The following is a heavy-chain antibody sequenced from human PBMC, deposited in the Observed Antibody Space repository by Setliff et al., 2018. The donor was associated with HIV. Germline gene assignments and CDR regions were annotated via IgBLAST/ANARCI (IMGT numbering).Heavy chain of an antibody. D-gene: IGHD2-15*01. Sequence: ASVKVSCKASGYSFTNYGISWVRQAPGQGLEWMGWISSYNDKTNYALNLQGRVTMTTDTSTSTAYMELRSLRSDDTAVYYCARDDVGYCSGGSCYHLFDTFDIWGQGTVVTVSS. V-gene: IGHV1-18*01. CDR1: GYSFTNYG. CDR2: ISSYNDKT. CDR3: ARDDVGYCSGGSCYHLFDTFDI. J-gene: IGHJ3*02.